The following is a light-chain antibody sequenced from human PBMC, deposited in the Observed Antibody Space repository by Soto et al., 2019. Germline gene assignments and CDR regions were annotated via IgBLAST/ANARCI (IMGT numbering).Light chain of an antibody. J-gene: IGKJ4*01. V-gene: IGKV1-13*02. CDR2: DAS. Sequence: IQLTQSPSSLSSSVGDRVTITCRAGQDIGSALAWYQQRPGKAPKLLLYDASNLAAGVPSRFSGSGSGTEFSLTITSMLPEDVETYYCQQFNGFPLSFGGGTKVQIK. CDR3: QQFNGFPLS. CDR1: QDIGSA.